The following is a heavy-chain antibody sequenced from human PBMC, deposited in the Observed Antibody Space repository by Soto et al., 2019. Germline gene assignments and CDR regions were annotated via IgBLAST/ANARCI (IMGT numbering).Heavy chain of an antibody. D-gene: IGHD5-12*01. Sequence: GGSLGLSCSASGFTFRSYAMPWVRQAPGKGLEWVAVISYDGSNKYYADSVKGRFTISRDNSKNTLYLQMNSLRAEDTAVYYCARDDSGYEDYWGQGTLVTVSS. V-gene: IGHV3-30-3*01. J-gene: IGHJ4*02. CDR2: ISYDGSNK. CDR1: GFTFRSYA. CDR3: ARDDSGYEDY.